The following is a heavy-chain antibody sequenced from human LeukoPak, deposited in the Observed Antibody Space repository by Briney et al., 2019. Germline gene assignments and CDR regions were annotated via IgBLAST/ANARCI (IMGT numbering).Heavy chain of an antibody. CDR1: GFTFKTYG. Sequence: GGSLRLSCAAYGFTFKTYGMHWVRQAPGKGLEWVAVIIYDGSNKYYADSVKGRFIISRDNSRNTLYLQMNGLRPEDTAVYFCAKVLRTGYYYYYMDIWGKGTTVTVSS. D-gene: IGHD4-17*01. CDR2: IIYDGSNK. J-gene: IGHJ6*03. V-gene: IGHV3-30*18. CDR3: AKVLRTGYYYYYMDI.